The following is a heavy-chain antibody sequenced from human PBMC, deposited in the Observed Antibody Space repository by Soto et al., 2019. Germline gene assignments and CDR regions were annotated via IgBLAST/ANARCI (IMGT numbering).Heavy chain of an antibody. J-gene: IGHJ4*02. V-gene: IGHV3-23*01. D-gene: IGHD3-3*01. CDR3: AKVNDFWSGYYSYYFDY. CDR2: ISGSGGST. CDR1: GFTFSSYA. Sequence: GGSLRLSCAASGFTFSSYAMSWVRQAPGKGLEWVSAISGSGGSTYYADSVKGRFTISRDNSKNTLYLQMNSLRAEDTAVYYCAKVNDFWSGYYSYYFDYWGQGTLVTVSS.